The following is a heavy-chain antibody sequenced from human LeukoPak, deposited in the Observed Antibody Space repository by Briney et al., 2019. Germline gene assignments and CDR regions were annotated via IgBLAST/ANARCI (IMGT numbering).Heavy chain of an antibody. Sequence: PSGTLSLTCAVSGGSISSSNWWSWVRQPPGKGLEWIGEIYHSGSTNYNPSLKSRVTISVDKPKNQFSLKLSSVTASDTAVYYCARVSEKKHSYYDFWSGYYPGAFDIWGQGTMVTVSS. D-gene: IGHD3-3*01. J-gene: IGHJ3*02. CDR3: ARVSEKKHSYYDFWSGYYPGAFDI. V-gene: IGHV4-4*02. CDR2: IYHSGST. CDR1: GGSISSSNW.